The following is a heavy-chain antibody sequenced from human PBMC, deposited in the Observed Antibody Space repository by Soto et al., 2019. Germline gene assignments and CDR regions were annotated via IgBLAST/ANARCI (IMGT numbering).Heavy chain of an antibody. V-gene: IGHV1-3*01. J-gene: IGHJ3*02. CDR2: INAGNGNT. D-gene: IGHD3-3*01. Sequence: GASVKVSCKASGYTFTSYAMHWVRQAPGQRLEWMGWINAGNGNTKYSQKLQGRVTITRDTSASTAYMELSSLRSEDTAVYYCARGGRITIFGVVNADAFDIWGQGTMVTVSS. CDR3: ARGGRITIFGVVNADAFDI. CDR1: GYTFTSYA.